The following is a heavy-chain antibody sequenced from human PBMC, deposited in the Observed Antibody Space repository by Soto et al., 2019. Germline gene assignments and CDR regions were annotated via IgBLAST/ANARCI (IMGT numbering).Heavy chain of an antibody. J-gene: IGHJ6*02. Sequence: SETLSLTCAVYGGSFSGYYWSWIRQPPGKGLEWIGEINHSGSTNYNPSLKSRVTISVDTSKNQFSLKLSSVTAADTAVYYCARGYYYGSGLSLPYGMDVWGQGTTVTVSS. CDR1: GGSFSGYY. V-gene: IGHV4-34*01. CDR2: INHSGST. CDR3: ARGYYYGSGLSLPYGMDV. D-gene: IGHD3-10*01.